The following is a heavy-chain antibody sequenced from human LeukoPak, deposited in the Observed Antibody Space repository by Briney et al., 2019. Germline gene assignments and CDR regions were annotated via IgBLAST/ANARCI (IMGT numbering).Heavy chain of an antibody. CDR3: ARGLGYCSSTSCYNWFDP. V-gene: IGHV4-30-4*08. CDR2: IYYSGST. Sequence: PSETLSLTCTVSGGSINSGGYYWSWIRQPPGKGLEWIGYIYYSGSTYYNPSLKSRVTISVDTSKNQFSLKLSSVTAADTAVYYCARGLGYCSSTSCYNWFDPWGQGTLVTVSS. CDR1: GGSINSGGYY. D-gene: IGHD2-2*01. J-gene: IGHJ5*02.